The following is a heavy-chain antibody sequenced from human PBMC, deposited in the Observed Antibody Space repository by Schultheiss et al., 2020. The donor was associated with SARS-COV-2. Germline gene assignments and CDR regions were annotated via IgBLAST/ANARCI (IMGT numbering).Heavy chain of an antibody. CDR1: GFTFSSYA. V-gene: IGHV3-23*01. Sequence: GGSLRLSCAASGFTFSSYAMSWVRQAPGKGLEWVSGISWNSGSIGYADSVKGRFTISRDNSKNTLYLQMNSLRAEDTAVYYCAREKHDYDDAFDIWGQGTMVTVSS. CDR3: AREKHDYDDAFDI. D-gene: IGHD4-17*01. CDR2: ISWNSGSI. J-gene: IGHJ3*02.